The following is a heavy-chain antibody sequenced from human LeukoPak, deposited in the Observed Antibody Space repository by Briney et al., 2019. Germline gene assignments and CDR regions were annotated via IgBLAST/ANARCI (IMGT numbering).Heavy chain of an antibody. V-gene: IGHV1-69*13. CDR1: GGTFSSYA. D-gene: IGHD1-26*01. J-gene: IGHJ4*02. CDR3: ARDRGGSYYENYFDY. Sequence: ASVKVSCKASGGTFSSYAISWVRQAPGQGLEWMGGIIPIFGTANYAQKFQGRVTITADESTSTAYMELSSLRSEDTAVYYCARDRGGSYYENYFDYWGQGTLVTVSS. CDR2: IIPIFGTA.